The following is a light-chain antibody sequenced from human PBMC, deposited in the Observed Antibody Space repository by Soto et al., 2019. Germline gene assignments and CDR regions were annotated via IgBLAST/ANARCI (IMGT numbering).Light chain of an antibody. V-gene: IGKV1-5*03. CDR1: QSISSW. CDR2: KAS. J-gene: IGKJ1*01. Sequence: DIQMTQSPSTLSASVGDRVTITCRASQSISSWLAWYQQKPGKAPKLLIHKASSLESGVPSRFSGSGSGTEFTLTISTLQPDDFATYYCQHYNSYSWTFGQGTKVEIK. CDR3: QHYNSYSWT.